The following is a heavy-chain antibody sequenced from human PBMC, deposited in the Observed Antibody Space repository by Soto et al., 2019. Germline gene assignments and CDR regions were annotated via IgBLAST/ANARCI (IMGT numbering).Heavy chain of an antibody. D-gene: IGHD6-19*01. V-gene: IGHV1-69*06. CDR2: IIPIFGTA. CDR3: ARAAHSGYSSGWYPGY. J-gene: IGHJ4*02. CDR1: GGTFSSYA. Sequence: SVKVSCKASGGTFSSYAISWVRQAPGQGLEWMGGIIPIFGTANYAQKFQGRVTITADKSTSTAYMELSSLRSEDTAVYYCARAAHSGYSSGWYPGYWGQGTLVTVSS.